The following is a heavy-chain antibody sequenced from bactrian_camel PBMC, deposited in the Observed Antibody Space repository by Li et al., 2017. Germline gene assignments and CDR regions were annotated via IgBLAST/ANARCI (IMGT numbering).Heavy chain of an antibody. Sequence: QLVESGGGLVQSGGSLRLSCSASGFPLSNYVMSRVRQAPGKGLEWVSLISGDSGRTYYAGSVKGRFTISRDNAKNTVYLQMNSLKPEDTAVYYCVRDAGTPYGYNYWGQGTQVTVS. J-gene: IGHJ4*01. CDR2: ISGDSGRT. V-gene: IGHV3S40*01. CDR3: VRDAGTPYGYNY. CDR1: GFPLSNYV. D-gene: IGHD6*01.